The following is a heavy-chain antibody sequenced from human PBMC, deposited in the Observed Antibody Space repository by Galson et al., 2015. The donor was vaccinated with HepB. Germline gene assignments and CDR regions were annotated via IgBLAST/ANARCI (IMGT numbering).Heavy chain of an antibody. CDR1: GFTFDDST. CDR2: ISWDGGST. V-gene: IGHV3-43*01. Sequence: SLRLSCAASGFTFDDSTMHWVRQAPGKGLEWVSLISWDGGSTYYADSVKGRFTISRDNSKNSLYLQMNSLRTEDTALYYCAKDKGGYYDSSGSGFDYWGQGTLVTVSS. CDR3: AKDKGGYYDSSGSGFDY. D-gene: IGHD3-22*01. J-gene: IGHJ4*02.